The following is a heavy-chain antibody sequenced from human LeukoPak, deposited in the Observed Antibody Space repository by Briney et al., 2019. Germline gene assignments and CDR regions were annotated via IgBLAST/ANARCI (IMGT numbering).Heavy chain of an antibody. Sequence: ASVKVSCKASEDTFNKYGLTWVRQAPGQGLEWMGWINPNSGGTNYAQKFQGRVTMTRDTSISTAYMELSRLRSDDTAVYYCARDMPYSGSYDYWGQGTLVTVSS. CDR2: INPNSGGT. D-gene: IGHD1-26*01. V-gene: IGHV1-2*02. CDR3: ARDMPYSGSYDY. CDR1: EDTFNKYG. J-gene: IGHJ4*02.